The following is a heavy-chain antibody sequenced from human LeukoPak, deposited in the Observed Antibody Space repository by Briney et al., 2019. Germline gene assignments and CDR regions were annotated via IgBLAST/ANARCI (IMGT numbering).Heavy chain of an antibody. V-gene: IGHV4-30-2*01. Sequence: PSETLSLTCTVSGGSISSGGYYWSWIRQPPGKGLEWIGYIYHSGSTYYNPSLKSRVTISVDTSKNQFSLKLSSVTAADTAVYYCARAYYDSSGRDYFDYWGQGTLVTVSS. D-gene: IGHD3-22*01. CDR3: ARAYYDSSGRDYFDY. J-gene: IGHJ4*02. CDR2: IYHSGST. CDR1: GGSISSGGYY.